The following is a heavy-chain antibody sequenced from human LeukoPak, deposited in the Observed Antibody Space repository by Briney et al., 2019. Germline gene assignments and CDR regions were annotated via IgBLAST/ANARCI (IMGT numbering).Heavy chain of an antibody. CDR2: IYDSGST. V-gene: IGHV4-39*01. D-gene: IGHD3-3*01. J-gene: IGHJ4*02. CDR3: AGGAGFLEWLTIDY. CDR1: GGSIRSSYYY. Sequence: PSETLSLTCTVSGGSIRSSYYYWGWIRQPPGKGLEWIGSIYDSGSTYYNPSLKSRVTISVDTSKNQFSLKLNSVTAADTAVYYCAGGAGFLEWLTIDYWGQGTLVTVSS.